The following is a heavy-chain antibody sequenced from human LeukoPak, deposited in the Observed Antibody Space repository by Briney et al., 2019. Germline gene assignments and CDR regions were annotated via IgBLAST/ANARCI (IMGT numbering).Heavy chain of an antibody. D-gene: IGHD5-24*01. V-gene: IGHV3-33*08. CDR1: GFTFSSYW. CDR3: ARGDGYNSNFDY. Sequence: PGGSLRLSCAASGFTFSSYWMSWVRQAPGKGLEWVAVIWYDGTNKYYADSVKGRFTISRDNSKNTLYLQMNSLRAEDTAVYYCARGDGYNSNFDYWGQGTLVTVSS. J-gene: IGHJ4*02. CDR2: IWYDGTNK.